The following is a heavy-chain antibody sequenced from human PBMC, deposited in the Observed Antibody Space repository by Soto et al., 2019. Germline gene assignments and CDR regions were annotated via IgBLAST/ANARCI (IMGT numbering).Heavy chain of an antibody. CDR2: IYYSGST. V-gene: IGHV4-59*01. CDR1: GGSISSYY. Sequence: PSETLSLTCTVSGGSISSYYWSWIRQPPGKGLEWIGYIYYSGSTNYNPSLKSRVTISVDTSKNQFSLKLSSVTAADTAVYYCARDVSVRVAARPSSYYGMDVWGKGTTVTV. J-gene: IGHJ6*04. D-gene: IGHD6-6*01. CDR3: ARDVSVRVAARPSSYYGMDV.